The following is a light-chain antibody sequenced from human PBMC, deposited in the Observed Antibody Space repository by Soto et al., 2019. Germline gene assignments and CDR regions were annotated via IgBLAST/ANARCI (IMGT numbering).Light chain of an antibody. CDR1: TSNIGGNT. CDR3: AAWDDSLNAAT. CDR2: SNN. J-gene: IGLJ2*01. V-gene: IGLV1-44*01. Sequence: QSVLTQPPSASGTPGQRVTISCSGSTSNIGGNTVNWYQQLPGTAPKLLIYSNNQRPSGVPDRFSGSKSGTSASLAISRLQSEDEAAYYCAAWDDSLNAATFGGRTKLTVL.